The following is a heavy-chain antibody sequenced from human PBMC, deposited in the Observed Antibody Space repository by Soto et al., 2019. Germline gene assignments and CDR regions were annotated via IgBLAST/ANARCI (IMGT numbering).Heavy chain of an antibody. Sequence: ASVKVSCKASGYTFTSYYMHWVRQAPGQGLEWMGIINPSGGSTSYAQKFQGRVTMTRDTSTSTVYMELSSLRSEDTAAYYCGRGMRGVVVVAAANFDYWGQGTLVTVSS. CDR3: GRGMRGVVVVAAANFDY. V-gene: IGHV1-46*03. CDR1: GYTFTSYY. D-gene: IGHD2-15*01. CDR2: INPSGGST. J-gene: IGHJ4*02.